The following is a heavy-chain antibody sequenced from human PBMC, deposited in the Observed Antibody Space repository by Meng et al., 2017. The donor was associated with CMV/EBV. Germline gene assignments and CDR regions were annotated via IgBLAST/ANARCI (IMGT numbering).Heavy chain of an antibody. CDR1: GIIFTTYG. CDR3: AKISGRTVSPYCSSTSCYTGRGYFDY. V-gene: IGHV3-30*02. J-gene: IGHJ4*02. CDR2: IRYDGSNK. Sequence: GGSLRLSCAPSGIIFTTYGLHWVRQAPGKGLEWVAFIRYDGSNKYYADSVKGRFTISRDNSKNTLYLQMNSLRAEDTAVYYCAKISGRTVSPYCSSTSCYTGRGYFDYWGQGTLVTVSS. D-gene: IGHD2-2*02.